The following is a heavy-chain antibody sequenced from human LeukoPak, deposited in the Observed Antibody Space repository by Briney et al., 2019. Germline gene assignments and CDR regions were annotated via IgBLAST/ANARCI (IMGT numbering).Heavy chain of an antibody. CDR2: IGGNSGFHS. D-gene: IGHD1-14*01. V-gene: IGHV3-23*01. Sequence: PGGSLRLSCVASGFAFSNFGMAWLPQAPGRGLEWGSSIGGNSGFHSYYSQSVKSRFTISRDSSRYTLYLQMDSLRAEDTAVYYCAKERMYNHGWFSHWGQGTLVTVSS. J-gene: IGHJ4*02. CDR1: GFAFSNFG. CDR3: AKERMYNHGWFSH.